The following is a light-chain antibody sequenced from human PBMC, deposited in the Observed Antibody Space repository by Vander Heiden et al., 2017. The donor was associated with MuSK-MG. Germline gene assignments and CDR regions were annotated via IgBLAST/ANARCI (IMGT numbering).Light chain of an antibody. CDR3: RQALQTPFT. Sequence: DIVMTQSTLSLPVTPGEPASISCRSSQSLLHSNGYNYFDWYLQKPGQSPQLLIYLGSNRASGVPDRFSGSGSGTDFTLKISRVEAEDVGVYYCRQALQTPFTFGPGTKVDIK. V-gene: IGKV2-28*01. J-gene: IGKJ3*01. CDR1: QSLLHSNGYNY. CDR2: LGS.